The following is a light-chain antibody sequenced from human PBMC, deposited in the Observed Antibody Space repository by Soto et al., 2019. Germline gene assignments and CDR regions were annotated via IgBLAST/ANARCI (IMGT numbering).Light chain of an antibody. Sequence: QSVLTQPASVSGSPEQTITISCTGTSSDIGGYDVVSWYQQHPGKAPKLLIYEVAKRPSGVSNRFSGSKSGSTASLTVSGLQAEDEADYHCCSYAGNITWVFGGGTKLTVL. V-gene: IGLV2-23*02. CDR1: SSDIGGYDV. J-gene: IGLJ3*02. CDR3: CSYAGNITWV. CDR2: EVA.